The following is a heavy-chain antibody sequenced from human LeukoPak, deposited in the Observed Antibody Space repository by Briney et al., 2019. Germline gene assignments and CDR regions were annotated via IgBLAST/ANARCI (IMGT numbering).Heavy chain of an antibody. Sequence: PSETLSLTCTVSGGSINSFYWSWIRQPAGKGLEWIGRIYTSGSTNYNPSLKSRVTMSVDTSKNQFSLNLYSVTAADTAVYYCARGAHYYDSSNYPIFDYWGQGTLVTVSS. CDR2: IYTSGST. V-gene: IGHV4-4*07. J-gene: IGHJ4*02. CDR1: GGSINSFY. CDR3: ARGAHYYDSSNYPIFDY. D-gene: IGHD3-22*01.